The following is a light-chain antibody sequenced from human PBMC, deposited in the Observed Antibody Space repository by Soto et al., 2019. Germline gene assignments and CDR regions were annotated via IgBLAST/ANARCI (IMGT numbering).Light chain of an antibody. CDR1: QAVSTW. CDR2: AAS. CDR3: QQSNSFPRT. Sequence: DIQMTQSPSFVSASVGDRVTITCRASQAVSTWLAWYQQKPGDAPKLLIYAASTLQSGVPSRFRGSGSGTDFTLTIRSLQPEDFATYYCQQSNSFPRTFGGGTKVDIK. V-gene: IGKV1-12*01. J-gene: IGKJ4*01.